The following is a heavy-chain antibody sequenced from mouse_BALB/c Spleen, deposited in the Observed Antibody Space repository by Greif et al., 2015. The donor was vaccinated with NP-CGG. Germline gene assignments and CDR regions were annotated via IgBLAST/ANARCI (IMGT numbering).Heavy chain of an antibody. D-gene: IGHD4-1*01. Sequence: EVQLQESGGDLVKPGGSLKLSCAASGFTFSSYGMSWVRQTPDKRLEWVATISSGGSYTYYPYSVKGRFTISRDNAKNTLYLQMSSLKSEDTAMYYCARLGDYWGQGTTLTVSS. CDR1: GFTFSSYG. V-gene: IGHV5-6*01. CDR3: ARLGDY. CDR2: ISSGGSYT. J-gene: IGHJ2*01.